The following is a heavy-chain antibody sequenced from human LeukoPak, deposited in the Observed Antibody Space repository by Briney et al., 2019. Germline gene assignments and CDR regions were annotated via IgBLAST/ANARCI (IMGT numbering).Heavy chain of an antibody. Sequence: GGSLRLSCAASGFTFSSYGMHWVRQAPGKGLEWVAFIRYDGSNKYYAASMNGRFIISRDNSKNTLYLQRNSLRAEDTAVYYCALFYYGSGSNNYYYYYIDVWGKGTTVTVSS. V-gene: IGHV3-30*02. CDR2: IRYDGSNK. CDR3: ALFYYGSGSNNYYYYYIDV. J-gene: IGHJ6*03. CDR1: GFTFSSYG. D-gene: IGHD3-10*01.